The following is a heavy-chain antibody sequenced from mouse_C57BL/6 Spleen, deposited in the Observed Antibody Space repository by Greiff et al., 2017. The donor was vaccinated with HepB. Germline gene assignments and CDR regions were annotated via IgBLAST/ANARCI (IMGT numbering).Heavy chain of an antibody. D-gene: IGHD2-3*01. CDR3: ARRGGYYDYAMDY. CDR2: IDPSDSYT. J-gene: IGHJ4*01. Sequence: VQLQQPGAELVKPGASVKLSCKASGYTFTSYWMQWVKQRPGQGLEWIGDIDPSDSYTNYNQKFKGKATLTVDTSSSTAYMQLSSLTSEDSAVYYCARRGGYYDYAMDYWGQGTSVTVSS. CDR1: GYTFTSYW. V-gene: IGHV1-50*01.